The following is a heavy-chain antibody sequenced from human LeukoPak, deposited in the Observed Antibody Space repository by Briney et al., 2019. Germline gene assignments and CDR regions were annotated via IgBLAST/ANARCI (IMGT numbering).Heavy chain of an antibody. CDR1: GGSISSNSYY. D-gene: IGHD3-10*01. Sequence: SETLSLTCAVSGGSISSNSYYWGWIRQPPGKGLEWIGSIYYSGSTYYNPSLKSRVTISVDTSKNQFSLKLSSVTAADTAVYYCARLTKNDSGSFRFGKKKRGYMDVWGKGTTVTISS. J-gene: IGHJ6*03. V-gene: IGHV4-39*01. CDR3: ARLTKNDSGSFRFGKKKRGYMDV. CDR2: IYYSGST.